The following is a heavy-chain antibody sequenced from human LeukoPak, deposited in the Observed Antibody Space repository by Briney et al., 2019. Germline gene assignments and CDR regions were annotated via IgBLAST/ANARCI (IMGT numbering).Heavy chain of an antibody. D-gene: IGHD3-22*01. Sequence: SETLFLTCTVSGGSISSSSYYWGWIRQPPGKGLEWIGSIYYSGSTYYNPSLKSRVTISVDTSKNQFSLKLSSVTAADTAVYYCARQGDYYDSSGAFDYWGQGTLVTVSS. CDR3: ARQGDYYDSSGAFDY. CDR2: IYYSGST. V-gene: IGHV4-39*01. CDR1: GGSISSSSYY. J-gene: IGHJ4*02.